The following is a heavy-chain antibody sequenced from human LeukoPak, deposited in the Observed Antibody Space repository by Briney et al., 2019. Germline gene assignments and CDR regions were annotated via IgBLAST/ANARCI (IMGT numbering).Heavy chain of an antibody. CDR1: GFTFSSYG. D-gene: IGHD6-6*01. CDR3: AKDATIAARPYDAFDI. J-gene: IGHJ3*02. Sequence: GGSLRLSCAASGFTFSSYGMHWVRQAPGKGLEWVAFIRYDGSNKYYADSVKGRFTISRDNSKNTLYLQMNSLRAEDTAVYYCAKDATIAARPYDAFDIWGQGTMVTVSS. CDR2: IRYDGSNK. V-gene: IGHV3-30*02.